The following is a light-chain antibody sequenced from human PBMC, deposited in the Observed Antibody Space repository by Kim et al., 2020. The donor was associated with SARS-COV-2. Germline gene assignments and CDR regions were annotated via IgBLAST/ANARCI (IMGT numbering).Light chain of an antibody. J-gene: IGKJ1*01. CDR1: QTVGSF. CDR2: GGS. Sequence: EVVMTQSPATLSLSPGERATLSCRASQTVGSFSAWYQQKPGQAPRLLIYGGSSRATGIPDKFSGSASGTDLTLTISRLEPEDSAVYYCLQYADSPPWTFGQGTKVDIK. CDR3: LQYADSPPWT. V-gene: IGKV3-20*01.